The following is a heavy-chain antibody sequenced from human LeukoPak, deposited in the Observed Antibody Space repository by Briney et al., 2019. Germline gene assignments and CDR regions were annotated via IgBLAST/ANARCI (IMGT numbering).Heavy chain of an antibody. V-gene: IGHV3-30*18. CDR2: ISYDGSNK. CDR3: AKDLAVAAYY. J-gene: IGHJ4*02. D-gene: IGHD6-19*01. Sequence: GRSLRLSCAASGFTFSSYGMPWVRQAPGKGLEWVAVISYDGSNKYYADSVKGRFTISRDNSKNTLYLQMNSLRAEDTAVYYCAKDLAVAAYYWGQGTLVTVSS. CDR1: GFTFSSYG.